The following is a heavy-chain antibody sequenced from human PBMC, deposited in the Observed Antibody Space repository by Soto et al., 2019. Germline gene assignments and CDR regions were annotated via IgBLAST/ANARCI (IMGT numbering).Heavy chain of an antibody. CDR3: AKLAGDQWMFDY. J-gene: IGHJ4*02. Sequence: EVHLLESGGGWVKRGGSRRLSCAASGFTFRSFAMSWVRQAPGKGLQWVSALSHNSINKFYTDSVKGRFTISRDNSKNTMSLEMNSLRAEDTAKYYCAKLAGDQWMFDYWGQGILVTVSS. V-gene: IGHV3-23*01. D-gene: IGHD5-12*01. CDR1: GFTFRSFA. CDR2: LSHNSINK.